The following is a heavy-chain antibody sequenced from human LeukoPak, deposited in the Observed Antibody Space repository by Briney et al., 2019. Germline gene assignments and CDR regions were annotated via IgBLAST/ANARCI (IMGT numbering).Heavy chain of an antibody. V-gene: IGHV4-34*01. CDR2: INHSGST. CDR3: ASWSPRYYGMDV. CDR1: GGSFSGYY. Sequence: PSETLSLTCAVYGGSFSGYYWSWIRQPPGKGLEWIGEINHSGSTNYNPPLKSRVTISVDTSKNQFSLKLSSVTAADTAVYYCASWSPRYYGMDVWGQGTTVTVSS. J-gene: IGHJ6*02.